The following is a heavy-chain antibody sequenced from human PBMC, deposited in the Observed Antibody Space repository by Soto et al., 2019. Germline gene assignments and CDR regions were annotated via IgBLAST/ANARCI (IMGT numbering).Heavy chain of an antibody. V-gene: IGHV4-30-2*01. CDR1: GVSITTNGYS. J-gene: IGHJ4*02. Sequence: SETLSLTCAVSGVSITTNGYSWSWIRQPPGKGLEWIGYIYPSGTIFYNPSLNSRVTISADTSNNQFSLKLTSVTAADTAVYFCATYTAFAKSYFDYSDRGTLVTVYS. CDR2: IYPSGTI. D-gene: IGHD3-16*01. CDR3: ATYTAFAKSYFDY.